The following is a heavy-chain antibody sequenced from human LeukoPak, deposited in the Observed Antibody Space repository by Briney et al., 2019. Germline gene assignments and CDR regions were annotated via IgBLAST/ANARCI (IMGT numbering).Heavy chain of an antibody. Sequence: GESLKISCKGSGYTFASYWIGWVRQMPGKGLEWMGIINPGDSDIRYSPSFQGQVTISADKSISAAYLQWSSLKASDTAMYYCARQNSLTGCWRTPTTYFDYWGQGALVTVSS. D-gene: IGHD1-20*01. CDR3: ARQNSLTGCWRTPTTYFDY. V-gene: IGHV5-51*01. J-gene: IGHJ4*02. CDR1: GYTFASYW. CDR2: INPGDSDI.